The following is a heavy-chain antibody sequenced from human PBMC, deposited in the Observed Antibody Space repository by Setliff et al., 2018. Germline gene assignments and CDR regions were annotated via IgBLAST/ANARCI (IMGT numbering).Heavy chain of an antibody. V-gene: IGHV3-23*01. CDR2: ITDDGGTT. J-gene: IGHJ4*02. CDR3: AGGRGWRFDD. Sequence: PGGSLRLSCTTSGFTFFSYTMNWVRQAPGKGLEWVSAITDDGGTTHYAGSVKGRFTIARDNSNSTLYLQMNSLRVEDTAVYYCAGGRGWRFDDWGQGTLVTVSS. D-gene: IGHD6-19*01. CDR1: GFTFFSYT.